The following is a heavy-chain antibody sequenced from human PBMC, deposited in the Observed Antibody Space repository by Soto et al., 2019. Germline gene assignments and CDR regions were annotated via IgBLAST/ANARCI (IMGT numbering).Heavy chain of an antibody. CDR2: IYYSGST. V-gene: IGHV4-31*03. D-gene: IGHD1-26*01. J-gene: IGHJ4*02. CDR3: ARESPLSGSYYGGAFLDY. Sequence: QVQLQESGPGLVKPSQTLSLTCTVSGGSISSGTYYWSWIRLHPGKGLEWIGYIYYSGSTYYNPSLTVRVTMSLDTSKKLVSLTLRWATAADAAVYYCARESPLSGSYYGGAFLDYWGQGTLVTVSS. CDR1: GGSISSGTYY.